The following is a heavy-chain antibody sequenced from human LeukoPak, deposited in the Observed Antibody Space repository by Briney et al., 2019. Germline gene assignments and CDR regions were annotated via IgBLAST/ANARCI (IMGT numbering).Heavy chain of an antibody. CDR1: GGSFSGYC. J-gene: IGHJ4*02. V-gene: IGHV4-34*01. D-gene: IGHD3-9*01. CDR3: ARALLRYFDRRVYYFDY. Sequence: SETLSLTCAVYGGSFSGYCWSWIRRPPGKGLEWIGEINHSGSTNYNPSLKSRVTISVDTSKNQFSLKLSSVTAADTAVYYCARALLRYFDRRVYYFDYWGQGTLVTVSS. CDR2: INHSGST.